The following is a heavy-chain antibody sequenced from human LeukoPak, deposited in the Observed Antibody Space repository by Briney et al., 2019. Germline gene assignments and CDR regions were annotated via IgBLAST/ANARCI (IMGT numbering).Heavy chain of an antibody. J-gene: IGHJ4*02. Sequence: SQTLSLTCAVYGGSFSGYYWSWIRQPPGNGLEWIGEINNSGSTNYNPSLKSRVTISVDTSKNQFSLKLSSVTAADTAVYYCARGLAAAYDWGQGTLVTVSS. V-gene: IGHV4-34*01. CDR2: INNSGST. D-gene: IGHD6-13*01. CDR1: GGSFSGYY. CDR3: ARGLAAAYD.